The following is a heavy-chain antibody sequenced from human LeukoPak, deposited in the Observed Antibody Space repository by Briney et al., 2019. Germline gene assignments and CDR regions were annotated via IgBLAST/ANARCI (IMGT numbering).Heavy chain of an antibody. J-gene: IGHJ4*02. Sequence: SETLSLTCTVSGGSISSYYWSWIRQPPGKGLEWIGYTYYSGSTNYNPSLKSRVTISVDTSKNQFSLKLSSVTAADTAVYYCARGAAAGTHWGQGTLVTVSS. CDR1: GGSISSYY. V-gene: IGHV4-59*01. CDR2: TYYSGST. CDR3: ARGAAAGTH. D-gene: IGHD6-13*01.